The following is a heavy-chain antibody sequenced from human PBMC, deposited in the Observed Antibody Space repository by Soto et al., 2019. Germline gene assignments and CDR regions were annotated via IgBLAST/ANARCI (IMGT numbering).Heavy chain of an antibody. CDR1: GFTFSSYG. CDR3: AKNSDYGDYRLIGYYFDY. Sequence: GGSLRLSCAASGFTFSSYGMHWVRQAPGKGLEWVAVISYDGSNKYYADSVKGRFTISRDNSKNTLYLQMNSLRAEDTAVYYCAKNSDYGDYRLIGYYFDYWGQGTLVTVSS. V-gene: IGHV3-30*18. CDR2: ISYDGSNK. D-gene: IGHD4-17*01. J-gene: IGHJ4*02.